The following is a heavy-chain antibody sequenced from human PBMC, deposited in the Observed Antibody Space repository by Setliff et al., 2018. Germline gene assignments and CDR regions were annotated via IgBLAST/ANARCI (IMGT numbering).Heavy chain of an antibody. CDR2: IWDDGGNK. Sequence: GGSLRLPCAASGFTFSTYRMHWVRQAPGKGLEWVAVIWDDGGNKYHADSVKGRLTISRDNSKNTLYLQMNSLRPEDTAVYYCARTCSGSGCYAGLESWGQGTPVTVSS. V-gene: IGHV3-33*08. CDR1: GFTFSTYR. CDR3: ARTCSGSGCYAGLES. J-gene: IGHJ4*02. D-gene: IGHD2-15*01.